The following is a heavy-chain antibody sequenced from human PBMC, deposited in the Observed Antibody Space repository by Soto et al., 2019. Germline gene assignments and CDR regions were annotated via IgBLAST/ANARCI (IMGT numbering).Heavy chain of an antibody. D-gene: IGHD1-1*01. CDR1: GFTFSSYA. CDR2: ISGSGGTS. Sequence: EVQLLESGVGAVQPGGSLTLSCAASGFTFSSYAMHWVRLPPGKGLEWVSSISGSGGTSYYAASVKGRFSISRDSLVNTLYLQMNSLVAEDTAVYYCAKGRGQNWNFDYWGQGTLVTVSP. V-gene: IGHV3-23*01. CDR3: AKGRGQNWNFDY. J-gene: IGHJ4*02.